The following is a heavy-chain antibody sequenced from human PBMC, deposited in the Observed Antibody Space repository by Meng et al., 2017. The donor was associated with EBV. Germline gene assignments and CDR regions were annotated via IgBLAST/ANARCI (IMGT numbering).Heavy chain of an antibody. CDR2: IRSQVDGRTA. CDR3: TTDEGGSRF. V-gene: IGHV3-15*01. Sequence: EGELVGFGGGLVKPWESLKLSCAASEFTFTSAWMNWVRQAPGKGLEWVGRIRSQVDGRTADYSAPVKGRFTISRDDSKHTLYLQMNSLKIEDSAVYYCTTDEGGSRFWGQGTLVTVSS. CDR1: EFTFTSAW. D-gene: IGHD1-26*01. J-gene: IGHJ4*02.